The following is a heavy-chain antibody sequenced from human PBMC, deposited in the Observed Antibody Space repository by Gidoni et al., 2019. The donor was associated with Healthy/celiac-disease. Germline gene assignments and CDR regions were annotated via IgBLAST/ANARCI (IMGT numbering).Heavy chain of an antibody. Sequence: QVQLVQSGAEVKKPGASVKVSCKASGYTFTGYYMHWVRQAPGQGLEWMGWINPNSGGTNYAQKFQGRVTMTRDTSISTAYMELSRLRSDDTAVYYCARVSPFGIPPTSWYFDLWGRGTLVTVSS. V-gene: IGHV1-2*02. CDR3: ARVSPFGIPPTSWYFDL. D-gene: IGHD3-10*01. J-gene: IGHJ2*01. CDR2: INPNSGGT. CDR1: GYTFTGYY.